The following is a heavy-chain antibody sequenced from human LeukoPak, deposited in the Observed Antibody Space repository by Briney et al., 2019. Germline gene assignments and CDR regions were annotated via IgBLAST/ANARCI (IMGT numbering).Heavy chain of an antibody. Sequence: PGGSLRLSCAASGISFSSHGMHWVRQAPGKGVEWVAVIWYDGSNIYYTDSVKGRFTISRDNSKNTLYLQMKSLRAEDTALYYCARARNDYDSNGFSLLDYWGQGTLVTISS. D-gene: IGHD3-22*01. CDR2: IWYDGSNI. J-gene: IGHJ4*02. CDR1: GISFSSHG. V-gene: IGHV3-33*01. CDR3: ARARNDYDSNGFSLLDY.